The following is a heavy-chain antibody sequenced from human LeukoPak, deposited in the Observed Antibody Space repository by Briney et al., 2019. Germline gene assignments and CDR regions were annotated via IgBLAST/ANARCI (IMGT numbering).Heavy chain of an antibody. CDR3: ARDHTVADAFDI. V-gene: IGHV1-69*05. CDR1: GGTFSSYA. D-gene: IGHD4-23*01. J-gene: IGHJ3*02. Sequence: SVKVSCKASGGTFSSYAISWVRQAPGQGLEWMGGIIPIFGTANYAQKFQGRVTMTRDTSISTAYMELSSLRSEDTAVYYCARDHTVADAFDIWGQGTMVTVSS. CDR2: IIPIFGTA.